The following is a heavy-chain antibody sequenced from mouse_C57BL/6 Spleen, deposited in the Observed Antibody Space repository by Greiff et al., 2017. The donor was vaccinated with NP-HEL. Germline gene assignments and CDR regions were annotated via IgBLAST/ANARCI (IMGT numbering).Heavy chain of an antibody. D-gene: IGHD2-5*01. CDR3: ARDPYYSNFHYFDY. Sequence: EVQLQQSGPGLVKPSQSLSLTCSVTGYSITSGYYWNWIRQFPGNKLEWMGYISYDGSNNYIPSLKNRISITRDTSKNQFFLKLNSVTTEDTATYYCARDPYYSNFHYFDYWGQGTTLTVSS. J-gene: IGHJ2*01. CDR2: ISYDGSN. CDR1: GYSITSGYY. V-gene: IGHV3-6*01.